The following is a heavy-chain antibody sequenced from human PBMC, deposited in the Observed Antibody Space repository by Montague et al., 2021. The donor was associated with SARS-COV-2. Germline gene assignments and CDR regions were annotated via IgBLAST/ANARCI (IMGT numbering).Heavy chain of an antibody. Sequence: PALVKPTQTLTLTCTFSGFSLSTSGMCVSWIRQPPGKALEWLARIDWDDDKYYSTSLKTRLTISKDTSKNQVVLTMTNMDPVDTATYYCAWGYYDILTGYLDAFDIWGQGTMVTVSS. CDR1: GFSLSTSGMC. J-gene: IGHJ3*02. D-gene: IGHD3-9*01. CDR3: AWGYYDILTGYLDAFDI. V-gene: IGHV2-70*11. CDR2: IDWDDDK.